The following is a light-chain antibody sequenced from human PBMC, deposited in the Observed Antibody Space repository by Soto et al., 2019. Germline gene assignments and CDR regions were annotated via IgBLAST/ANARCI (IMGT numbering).Light chain of an antibody. CDR1: QSISSW. J-gene: IGKJ1*01. V-gene: IGKV1-5*01. CDR3: EQYNNYWT. CDR2: DAS. Sequence: DIQMTQSPSTLSASVGDRVTITCRASQSISSWLAWYQQKPGKAPKLLIYDASSLESGVPSRFSGSGSATEFTITSSSLQPDDFATYYCEQYNNYWTFGQGTRVEIK.